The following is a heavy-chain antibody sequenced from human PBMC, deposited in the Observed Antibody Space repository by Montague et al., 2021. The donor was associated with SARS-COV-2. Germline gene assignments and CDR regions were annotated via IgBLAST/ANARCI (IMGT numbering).Heavy chain of an antibody. V-gene: IGHV4-59*01. Sequence: SETLSLTCNVSGGSRRSYYWSWIRQPPGKGQEGIGNIYYSGITNYNPSLKSRVTISVDTSKNQFSLKLSSVTAADTDGYYCARGFDYWGQGTLVTVSS. CDR2: IYYSGIT. CDR3: ARGFDY. CDR1: GGSRRSYY. J-gene: IGHJ4*02.